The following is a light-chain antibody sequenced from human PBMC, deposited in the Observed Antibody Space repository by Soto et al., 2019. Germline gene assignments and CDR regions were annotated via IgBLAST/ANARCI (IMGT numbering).Light chain of an antibody. CDR2: GNS. CDR3: QSYDSSLSGSYV. V-gene: IGLV1-40*01. J-gene: IGLJ1*01. Sequence: QSSLTQPPSVSGAPGQMFTISCTGISSNIGAGYDVHWYQQLPGTAPKLLIYGNSNRPSGVPDRFSGSKSGTSASLAITGLQAEDEADYYCQSYDSSLSGSYVFGTGTKVTVL. CDR1: SSNIGAGYD.